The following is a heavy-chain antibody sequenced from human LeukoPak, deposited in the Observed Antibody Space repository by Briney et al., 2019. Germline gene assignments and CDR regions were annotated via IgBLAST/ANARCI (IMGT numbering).Heavy chain of an antibody. V-gene: IGHV1-69*13. Sequence: SVKVSCKASGGTFSSYAISWVRQAPGQGLEWMGGIIPIFGTANYAQKFQGRVTITADESTSTAYMELSSLRSEDTAVYYCARGLSSPPPPHDYDTLTGYPTPNWFDPWGQGTLVTVSS. CDR3: ARGLSSPPPPHDYDTLTGYPTPNWFDP. D-gene: IGHD3-9*01. J-gene: IGHJ5*02. CDR1: GGTFSSYA. CDR2: IIPIFGTA.